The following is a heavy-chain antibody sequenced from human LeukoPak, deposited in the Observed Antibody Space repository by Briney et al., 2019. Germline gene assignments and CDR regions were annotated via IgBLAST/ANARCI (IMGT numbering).Heavy chain of an antibody. V-gene: IGHV3-74*01. CDR1: GFTFSSYW. D-gene: IGHD2-2*01. CDR3: ARDQYCSSTNCYYNWFAP. J-gene: IGHJ5*02. CDR2: INSDGSST. Sequence: GGSLRLSCAASGFTFSSYWMHWVRQAPGKGLVWVSRINSDGSSTSYADSVKGRFTISRDNAKNTLYLQMNSLRAEDTAVYYCARDQYCSSTNCYYNWFAPWGQGTLVTVSS.